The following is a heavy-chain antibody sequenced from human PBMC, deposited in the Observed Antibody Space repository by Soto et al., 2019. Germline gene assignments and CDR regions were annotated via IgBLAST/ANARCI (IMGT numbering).Heavy chain of an antibody. Sequence: PSETLSLTCTVSGGSISSSSYYWGWIRQPPGKGLEWIGTIFYSGGTFYTPSLKSRVTMSVDTSNNQFSLRLRSVTAADTAVYYCARFGDSGSYLAYWGQGTLVTVSS. CDR3: ARFGDSGSYLAY. CDR1: GGSISSSSYY. J-gene: IGHJ4*02. D-gene: IGHD1-26*01. CDR2: IFYSGGT. V-gene: IGHV4-39*01.